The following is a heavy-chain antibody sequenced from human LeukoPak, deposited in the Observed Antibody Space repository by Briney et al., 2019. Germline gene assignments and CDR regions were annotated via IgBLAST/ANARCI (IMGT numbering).Heavy chain of an antibody. V-gene: IGHV4-39*02. J-gene: IGHJ5*02. D-gene: IGHD3-3*01. Sequence: SETLSLTCTVSGGSISSSSYYWGWIRQPPGKGLEWIESIYYSGSTYYNPSLKSRVTISVDTSKNQFSLMLSSVTAADTAVYYCAREGITIFGVDTGFDPWGQGTLVTVSS. CDR2: IYYSGST. CDR3: AREGITIFGVDTGFDP. CDR1: GGSISSSSYY.